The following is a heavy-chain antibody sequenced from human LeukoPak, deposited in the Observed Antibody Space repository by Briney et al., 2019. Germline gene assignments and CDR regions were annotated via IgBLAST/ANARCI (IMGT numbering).Heavy chain of an antibody. Sequence: SQTLSLTCTVSGGSISSGGYYWSWIRQHPGKGLEWIGYIYYSGSTYYNPSLKSRVTISVDTSKNQFSLKLSSVTAADTAVYYCARIPNQSKYSVGNYWGQGTLVTVSS. V-gene: IGHV4-31*03. J-gene: IGHJ4*02. CDR3: ARIPNQSKYSVGNY. CDR1: GGSISSGGYY. D-gene: IGHD1-14*01. CDR2: IYYSGST.